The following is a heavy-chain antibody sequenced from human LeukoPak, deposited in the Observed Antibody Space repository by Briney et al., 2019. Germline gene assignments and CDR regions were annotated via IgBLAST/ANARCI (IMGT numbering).Heavy chain of an antibody. D-gene: IGHD3-22*01. CDR3: AIYYDSSGYYYPRRDAFDI. V-gene: IGHV4-30-4*01. CDR2: IYYSGST. J-gene: IGHJ3*02. Sequence: SETLSLTCTVSGGSISSGDYYWSWIRQPPGKGLEWIGYIYYSGSTYYNPSPKSRVTISVDTSKNQFSLKLSSVTAADTAVYYCAIYYDSSGYYYPRRDAFDIWGQGTMVTVSS. CDR1: GGSISSGDYY.